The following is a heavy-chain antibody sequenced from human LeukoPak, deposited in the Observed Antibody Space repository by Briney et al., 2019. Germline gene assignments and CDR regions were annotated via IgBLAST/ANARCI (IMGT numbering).Heavy chain of an antibody. CDR3: ARGPNSSWSGLDF. V-gene: IGHV3-74*01. CDR2: ISPTGSTT. CDR1: GFSFSGHW. D-gene: IGHD6-6*01. J-gene: IGHJ4*02. Sequence: PGGSLRLSCTASGFSFSGHWMHWARQLPGKGLVWVSRISPTGSTTSYADSVKGRFTVSRDNAKNTLYLQVNNLRAEDTAVYYRARGPNSSWSGLDFWGQGTLLTVSS.